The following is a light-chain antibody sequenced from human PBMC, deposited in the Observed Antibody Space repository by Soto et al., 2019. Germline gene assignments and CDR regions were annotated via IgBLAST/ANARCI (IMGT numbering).Light chain of an antibody. Sequence: QSVLTQPPSVSGAPGQRVTISCTGSSSNIGAGYDVHWYQQLPGTAPKLLIYGNSNRPSGVPDRFSGSKSGTSASLAITGLQAEDEADYYCQSYHSSLSGSGVFGTGTKVTVX. J-gene: IGLJ1*01. CDR1: SSNIGAGYD. CDR2: GNS. CDR3: QSYHSSLSGSGV. V-gene: IGLV1-40*01.